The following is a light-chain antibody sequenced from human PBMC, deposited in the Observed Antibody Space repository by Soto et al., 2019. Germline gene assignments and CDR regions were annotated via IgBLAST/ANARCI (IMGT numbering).Light chain of an antibody. CDR3: QQYNESMWT. CDR2: GAS. J-gene: IGKJ1*01. CDR1: QSVSSN. V-gene: IGKV3-15*01. Sequence: IVMTQSPATLSVSPGERATLSCRASQSVSSNLAWYQQKPGQAPRLLIYGASTRATGIPARFSGSGSGTEFTLTISSLQSEDFAVYYCQQYNESMWTFGQGTKVDIK.